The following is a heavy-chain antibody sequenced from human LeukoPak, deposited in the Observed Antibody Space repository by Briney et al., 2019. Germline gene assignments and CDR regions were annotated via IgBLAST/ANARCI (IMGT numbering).Heavy chain of an antibody. CDR2: INPSVGST. V-gene: IGHV1-46*01. CDR1: GYTFTSYD. CDR3: ARAEMATMGEMGFDY. Sequence: GASVKVCCKASGYTFTSYDMHWVRQAPGQGLEWMGIINPSVGSTIYAQKFQGGVTMTRDTSTSTVYMELSSLRSEDTAVYYCARAEMATMGEMGFDYWGQGTLVTVSS. D-gene: IGHD5-24*01. J-gene: IGHJ4*02.